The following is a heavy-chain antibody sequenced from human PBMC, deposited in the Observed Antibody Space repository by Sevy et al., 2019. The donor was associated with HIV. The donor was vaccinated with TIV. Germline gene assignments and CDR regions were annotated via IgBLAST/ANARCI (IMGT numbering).Heavy chain of an antibody. Sequence: GGSLRLSCAASGFIFSDFYMSWVRQAPGKGLEWISYISSRGTTIYYAHSVKGRFTISRDNAKNSLYLQMNSLTADDTAVYYCARDHVVVEPLANYGMDVWGQGTTVTVSS. CDR1: GFIFSDFY. CDR3: ARDHVVVEPLANYGMDV. CDR2: ISSRGTTI. D-gene: IGHD2-2*01. V-gene: IGHV3-11*01. J-gene: IGHJ6*02.